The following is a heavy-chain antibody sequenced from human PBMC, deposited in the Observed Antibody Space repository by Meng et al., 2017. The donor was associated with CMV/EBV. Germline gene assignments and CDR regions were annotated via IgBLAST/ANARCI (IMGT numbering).Heavy chain of an antibody. CDR1: GGTFSSYA. CDR3: ARAMDFWSGYYNLGY. D-gene: IGHD3-3*01. J-gene: IGHJ4*02. V-gene: IGHV1-18*01. CDR2: ISAYNGNT. Sequence: QVQLVQSGAEVKKPGSSVKVSCKASGGTFSSYAISWVRQAPGQGLEWMGWISAYNGNTNYAQKLQGRVTMTTDTSTSTAYMELRSLRSDDTAVYYCARAMDFWSGYYNLGYWGQGTLVTVSS.